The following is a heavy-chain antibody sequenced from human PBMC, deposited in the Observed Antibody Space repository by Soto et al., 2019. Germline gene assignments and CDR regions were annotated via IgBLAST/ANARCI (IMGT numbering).Heavy chain of an antibody. CDR3: ARDVSRSMDNNWFDP. CDR1: GGYIGSYY. V-gene: IGHV4-4*07. J-gene: IGHJ5*02. Sequence: ETLSLRYTVAGGYIGSYYGSWIRQPAGKGLEWIGRIYTSGSTNYNPSLKSRVTMSVDTSKNQFSLKLSSVTAADTAVYYCARDVSRSMDNNWFDPWGQGTLVTVSS. D-gene: IGHD2-2*03. CDR2: IYTSGST.